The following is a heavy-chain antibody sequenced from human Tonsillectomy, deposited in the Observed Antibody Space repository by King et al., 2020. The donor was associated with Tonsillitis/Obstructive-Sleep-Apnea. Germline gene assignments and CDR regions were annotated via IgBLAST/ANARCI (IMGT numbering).Heavy chain of an antibody. V-gene: IGHV3-74*01. CDR3: TRDPLDDYGDSRRAFDI. CDR2: IKTDGSYT. CDR1: GFTFSSYW. J-gene: IGHJ3*02. Sequence: VQLVESGGGLVQPGGSLRLSCAASGFTFSSYWMHWVRQAPGKGLVWVSRIKTDGSYTNYADSVKGRFTISRDNAKNTLYLQMNSLRAEDTAVYYCTRDPLDDYGDSRRAFDIWGQGTMVTVSS. D-gene: IGHD4-17*01.